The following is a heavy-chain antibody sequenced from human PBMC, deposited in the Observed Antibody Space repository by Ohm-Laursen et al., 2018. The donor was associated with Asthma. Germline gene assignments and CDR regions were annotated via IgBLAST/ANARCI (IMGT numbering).Heavy chain of an antibody. CDR1: GFTFDDYA. CDR2: ISWNSGSI. Sequence: SLRLSCTATGFTFDDYAMHWVRQAPGKGLEWVSGISWNSGSIGYADSVKGRFTISRDNAKNSLYLQMNSLRAEDTALYYCAKENVVAATSWFDPWGQGTLVTVSS. V-gene: IGHV3-9*01. CDR3: AKENVVAATSWFDP. J-gene: IGHJ5*02. D-gene: IGHD2-15*01.